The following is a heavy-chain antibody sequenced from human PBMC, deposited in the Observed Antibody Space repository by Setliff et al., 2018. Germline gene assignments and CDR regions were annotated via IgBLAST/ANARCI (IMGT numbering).Heavy chain of an antibody. V-gene: IGHV4-61*02. CDR2: IYTDGST. D-gene: IGHD5-12*01. CDR1: GDSISRAKYY. CDR3: ARGGTFRYFDY. Sequence: SETLSLTCTVSGDSISRAKYYWSWIRQSAGKGLECIGRIYTDGSTKYNPSLNSRVTLLIDTAKNQFSLKLRSVTAADTAVYYCARGGTFRYFDYWGQGTPVTVSS. J-gene: IGHJ4*02.